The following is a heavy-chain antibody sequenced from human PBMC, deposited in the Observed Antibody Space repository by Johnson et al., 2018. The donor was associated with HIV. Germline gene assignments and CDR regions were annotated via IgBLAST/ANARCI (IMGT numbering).Heavy chain of an antibody. J-gene: IGHJ3*02. D-gene: IGHD1-26*01. CDR1: GFTFSSYA. Sequence: QVQLVESGEGVVQPGRSLRLSCAASGFTFSSYAMHWVRQAPGKGLEWVAVISYDGSNKYYADSVKGRFTISRDNSKNTLYLHMNSLRAEDTAVFYCARDRGYLDAFDIWGQGTMVTVSS. V-gene: IGHV3-30-3*01. CDR3: ARDRGYLDAFDI. CDR2: ISYDGSNK.